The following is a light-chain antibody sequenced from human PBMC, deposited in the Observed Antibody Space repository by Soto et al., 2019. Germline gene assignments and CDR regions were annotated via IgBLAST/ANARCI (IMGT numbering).Light chain of an antibody. CDR1: SSDVGGYNY. V-gene: IGLV2-14*03. CDR3: SSYTSSXTLSTYV. J-gene: IGLJ1*01. CDR2: DVS. Sequence: QSALTQPASVSGSPGQSITISCTGTSSDVGGYNYVSWYQHHPGKAPKLMIYDVSNRPSGVSNRFSGSKSGNTASLIISGLQAEDEADYYCSSYTSSXTLSTYVFGTGT.